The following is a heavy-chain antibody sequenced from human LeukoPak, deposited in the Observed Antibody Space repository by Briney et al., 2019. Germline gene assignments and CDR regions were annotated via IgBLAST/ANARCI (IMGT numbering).Heavy chain of an antibody. V-gene: IGHV1-2*02. D-gene: IGHD1-1*01. Sequence: ASVKVSCKASGYTFTDYYIHWVRQAPGQGLEWMGWINPDIGATNYAQKFQGRVTMTRDTSIVTAYMELGRLGSDDTAVYYCAVNQVDGTGTFDPWGQGTLVTVSS. CDR3: AVNQVDGTGTFDP. J-gene: IGHJ5*02. CDR2: INPDIGAT. CDR1: GYTFTDYY.